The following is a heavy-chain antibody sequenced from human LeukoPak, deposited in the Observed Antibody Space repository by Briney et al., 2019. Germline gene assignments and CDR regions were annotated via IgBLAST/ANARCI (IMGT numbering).Heavy chain of an antibody. V-gene: IGHV3-9*01. J-gene: IGHJ3*02. CDR1: GFTFDDCA. D-gene: IGHD2-21*02. CDR2: ISWNSGSI. Sequence: GRSLRLSCAASGFTFDDCAMHWVRQAPGKGLEWVSGISWNSGSIGYADSVKGRFTISRDNAKNSLYLQMNSLRAEGTALYYCANLYLGVTGDAFDIWGQGTMVTVSS. CDR3: ANLYLGVTGDAFDI.